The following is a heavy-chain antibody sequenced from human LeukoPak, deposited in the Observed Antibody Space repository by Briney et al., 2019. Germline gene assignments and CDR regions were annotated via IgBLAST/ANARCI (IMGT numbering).Heavy chain of an antibody. V-gene: IGHV4-31*03. CDR1: GGSIASSAYY. CDR3: AREMVGRFFDY. J-gene: IGHJ4*02. Sequence: PSQTRSLTCTVSGGSIASSAYYWSWIRQPPRKGVEWIGYIYHIGNTHYNPSLRSRLTISVDTSKNQFSLKLSSVTAADTAVYYCAREMVGRFFDYWGQGTLVTVSS. D-gene: IGHD2-8*01. CDR2: IYHIGNT.